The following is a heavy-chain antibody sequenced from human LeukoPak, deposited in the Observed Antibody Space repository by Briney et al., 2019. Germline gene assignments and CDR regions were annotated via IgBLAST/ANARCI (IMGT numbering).Heavy chain of an antibody. V-gene: IGHV3-53*04. J-gene: IGHJ4*02. Sequence: GGSLRLSCAASGFTVSSNFMSWVRQAPGKGLEWVSVIYSGDTTYYADSVKGRFTISRHNSENTLYLQMSNLRAEDTAVYYCARGGITPYCSSTSCPAAHFDYWGQGTQVTVSS. CDR2: IYSGDTT. D-gene: IGHD2-2*01. CDR3: ARGGITPYCSSTSCPAAHFDY. CDR1: GFTVSSNF.